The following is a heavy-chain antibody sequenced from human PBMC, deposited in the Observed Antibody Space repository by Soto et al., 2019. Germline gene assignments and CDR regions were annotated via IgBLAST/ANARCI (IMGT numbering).Heavy chain of an antibody. D-gene: IGHD5-12*01. CDR1: GGSISSSSSY. CDR3: ARHAVENIVATPLDY. J-gene: IGHJ4*02. CDR2: IYYSGST. Sequence: XXTLSLPFAVSGGSISSSSSYWGSIRQPPGKGLEWIGSIYYSGSTYYNPSLKSRVTISVDTSKNQFSLKLSSVTAEDTAVYYCARHAVENIVATPLDYWGQGTLVTVSS. V-gene: IGHV4-39*01.